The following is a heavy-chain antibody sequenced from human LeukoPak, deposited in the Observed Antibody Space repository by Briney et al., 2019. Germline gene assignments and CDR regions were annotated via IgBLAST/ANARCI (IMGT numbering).Heavy chain of an antibody. CDR3: ARTGRTGTPGGADY. CDR1: GGSISSSSYY. D-gene: IGHD1-7*01. V-gene: IGHV4-39*07. J-gene: IGHJ4*02. Sequence: SETLSLTCTVSGGSISSSSYYWGWVRQPPGKGLEWIGSIYYSGSTYYDPSLKSRVTISVDTSKNQFSLKLSSVTAADTAVYYCARTGRTGTPGGADYWGQGTLVTGSS. CDR2: IYYSGST.